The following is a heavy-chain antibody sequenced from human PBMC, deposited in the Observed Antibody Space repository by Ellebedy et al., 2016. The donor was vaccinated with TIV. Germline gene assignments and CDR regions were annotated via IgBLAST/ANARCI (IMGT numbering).Heavy chain of an antibody. D-gene: IGHD1-26*01. CDR3: ARHLGGRDAFDI. Sequence: AASVKVSCKASGYTFTTYYMHWVRQAPGQGLEWMGLINPNGGGKNYAQKSQGRVTMTRDTSTSTVYIGLSNLRSEDTAVYYCARHLGGRDAFDIWGQGTMVTVSS. V-gene: IGHV1-46*01. CDR1: GYTFTTYY. J-gene: IGHJ3*02. CDR2: INPNGGGK.